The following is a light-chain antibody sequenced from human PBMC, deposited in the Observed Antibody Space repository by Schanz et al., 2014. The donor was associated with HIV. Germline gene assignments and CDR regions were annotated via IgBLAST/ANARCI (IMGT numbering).Light chain of an antibody. J-gene: IGLJ3*02. CDR1: NNDIGSYTY. CDR2: GVF. CDR3: SSYAGSNNSGV. V-gene: IGLV2-14*03. Sequence: QSALTQPASVSGSPGQSITFSCTGTNNDIGSYTYVSWYQQHPDKAPKLVVYGVFDRPSGVSNRFSGSKSGNTASLTIYELQREDEADYYCSSYAGSNNSGVFGGGTKLTVL.